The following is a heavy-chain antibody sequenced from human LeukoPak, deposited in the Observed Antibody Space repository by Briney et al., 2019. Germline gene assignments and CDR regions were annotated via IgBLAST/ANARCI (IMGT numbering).Heavy chain of an antibody. J-gene: IGHJ4*02. CDR2: INPSGGST. V-gene: IGHV1-46*01. CDR3: ARDRYSGSYFSELFFDY. Sequence: GASVKVSCKASGYTFTSYYMHWVRQAPGQGLEWMGIINPSGGSTSYAQKFQGRVTMTRDTSTSTVYMELSSLRSEDTAVYYCARDRYSGSYFSELFFDYWGQGTLVTVSS. D-gene: IGHD1-26*01. CDR1: GYTFTSYY.